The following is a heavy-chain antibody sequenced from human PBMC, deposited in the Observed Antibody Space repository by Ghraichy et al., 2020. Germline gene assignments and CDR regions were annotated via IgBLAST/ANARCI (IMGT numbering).Heavy chain of an antibody. CDR2: IKQDGSEK. Sequence: GGSLRLSCAASGFTFSSYWMSWVRQAPGKGLEWVANIKQDGSEKYYVDSVKGRFTISRDNAKNSLYLQMNSLRAEDTAVYYCASLTRARYYYYGMDVWGQGTTVTVSS. CDR3: ASLTRARYYYYGMDV. V-gene: IGHV3-7*03. CDR1: GFTFSSYW. D-gene: IGHD4-23*01. J-gene: IGHJ6*02.